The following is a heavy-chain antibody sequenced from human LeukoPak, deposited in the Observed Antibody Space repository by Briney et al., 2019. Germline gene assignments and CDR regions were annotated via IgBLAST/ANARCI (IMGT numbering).Heavy chain of an antibody. Sequence: GRSLRVSCAASGFTFSSYGMHWVRQAPGKGLEWVAVIWYDGSNKYYADSVKGRFTISRDNSKNTLYLQMNSLRAEDTAVYYCARGEYYDSSGCDYWGQGTLVTVSS. CDR3: ARGEYYDSSGCDY. D-gene: IGHD3-22*01. J-gene: IGHJ4*02. V-gene: IGHV3-33*01. CDR1: GFTFSSYG. CDR2: IWYDGSNK.